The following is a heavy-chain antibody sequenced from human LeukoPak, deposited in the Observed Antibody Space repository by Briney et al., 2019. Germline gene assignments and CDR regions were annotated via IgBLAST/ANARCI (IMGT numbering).Heavy chain of an antibody. Sequence: SETLSLTCTVSGASISSYYWSWIRQPPGKGLEWIGYINYSGSTNYNPSLKSRVTMSLDTSKNQFSLRLSSVTAADTAVYYCASTERWLHWDYWGQGNLVTVSS. CDR3: ASTERWLHWDY. CDR1: GASISSYY. CDR2: INYSGST. D-gene: IGHD5-24*01. V-gene: IGHV4-59*08. J-gene: IGHJ4*02.